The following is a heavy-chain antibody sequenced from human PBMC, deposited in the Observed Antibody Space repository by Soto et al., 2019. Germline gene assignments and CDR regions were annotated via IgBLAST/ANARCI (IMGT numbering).Heavy chain of an antibody. Sequence: QVQLVQSGAEVKRPGSSVKVSCKASGDTFAFYSINWVRQAPGLGLEWMGRINPILSMSNYAQRFQGRVTMTADKSTSTDYMVLNSLRSEDTAIYYCATSYGSGYRAFDYWGQGALVTVSS. J-gene: IGHJ4*02. CDR1: GDTFAFYS. D-gene: IGHD3-10*01. CDR2: INPILSMS. V-gene: IGHV1-69*02. CDR3: ATSYGSGYRAFDY.